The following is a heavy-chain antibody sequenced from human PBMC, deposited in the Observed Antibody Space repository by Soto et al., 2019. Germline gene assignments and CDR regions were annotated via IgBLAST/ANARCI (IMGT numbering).Heavy chain of an antibody. CDR1: GFTFSNFA. V-gene: IGHV3-30*18. CDR3: AKDRYGDHLSGGRDV. Sequence: QVQLVESGGGVVQPGRSLRLSCAASGFTFSNFAMHWVRQAPGKGLEWVAVISYDGNNKYYTDSVKGRFTISRDNSQNPPYLQMNRPRAEATAVYYCAKDRYGDHLSGGRDVWGHGTTVTVSS. D-gene: IGHD4-17*01. J-gene: IGHJ6*02. CDR2: ISYDGNNK.